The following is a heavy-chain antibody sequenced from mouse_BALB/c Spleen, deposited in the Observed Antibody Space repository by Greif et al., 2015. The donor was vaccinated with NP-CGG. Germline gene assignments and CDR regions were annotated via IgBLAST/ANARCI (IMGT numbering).Heavy chain of an antibody. CDR3: ARVITRSWYTDV. Sequence: EVQLVESGAELVKPGASVKLSCTASGFNTKDTYMHWVKQRPEQSLEWIGRIDPANGNTKYDPKFQGKATITADTSSNTAYLQLSSLTSEATAVYYCARVITRSWYTDVWGAGTTVTVSS. D-gene: IGHD2-4*01. J-gene: IGHJ1*01. CDR2: IDPANGNT. V-gene: IGHV14-3*02. CDR1: GFNTKDTY.